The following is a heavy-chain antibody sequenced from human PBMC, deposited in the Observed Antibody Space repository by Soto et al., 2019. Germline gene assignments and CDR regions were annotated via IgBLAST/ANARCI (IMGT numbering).Heavy chain of an antibody. J-gene: IGHJ4*02. CDR1: GGSISSYY. CDR2: IYYIGST. D-gene: IGHD5-12*01. CDR3: AGAYSAYDRAPY. Sequence: SETLSLTCTVSGGSISSYYWSWIRQPPGKGLEWIGYIYYIGSTNYNPSLKSRVTISVDTSKNQFSLKMRSVTAADTAVYYCAGAYSAYDRAPYWGQGTLVTAPQ. V-gene: IGHV4-59*08.